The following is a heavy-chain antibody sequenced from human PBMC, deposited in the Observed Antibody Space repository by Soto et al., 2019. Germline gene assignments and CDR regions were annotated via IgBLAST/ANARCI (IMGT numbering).Heavy chain of an antibody. CDR2: IIPLFGTA. J-gene: IGHJ4*02. D-gene: IGHD6-19*01. V-gene: IGHV1-69*13. CDR3: ARGIPGIAVAGTSFDY. CDR1: GGTFSSYA. Sequence: GASVKVSCKASGGTFSSYAISWGRQAPGQGLEWMGGIIPLFGTANYAQKFQGRVTITADESTSTAYMELSSLRSEDTAVYYCARGIPGIAVAGTSFDYWGQGTLVTVSS.